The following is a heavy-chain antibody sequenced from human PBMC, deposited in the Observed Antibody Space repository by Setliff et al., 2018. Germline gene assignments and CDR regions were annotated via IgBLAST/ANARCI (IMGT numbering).Heavy chain of an antibody. CDR2: MYYSGDT. D-gene: IGHD5-18*01. Sequence: TLSLTCTVSGGSVRGYYWSWIRQPPGKGLEWIGYMYYSGDTNYNPSLKSRVTISVDTSKNQFSLELRSVTAADTAVYYCARLPPLHTPMALTFDYWGQGILVTVSS. V-gene: IGHV4-59*08. J-gene: IGHJ4*02. CDR1: GGSVRGYY. CDR3: ARLPPLHTPMALTFDY.